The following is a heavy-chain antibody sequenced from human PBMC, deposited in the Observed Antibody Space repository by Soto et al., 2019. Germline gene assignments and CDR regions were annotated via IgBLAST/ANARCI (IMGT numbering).Heavy chain of an antibody. CDR2: ISWNSGSI. V-gene: IGHV3-9*01. CDR3: AKEIMVRGVTAFDY. D-gene: IGHD3-10*01. J-gene: IGHJ4*02. CDR1: GFTFDDYA. Sequence: SLRLSCAASGFTFDDYAMHWVRQAPGKGLEWVSGISWNSGSIGYADSVKGRFTISRDNAKNSLYLQMNSLRAEDTALYYCAKEIMVRGVTAFDYWGQGTLVTVSS.